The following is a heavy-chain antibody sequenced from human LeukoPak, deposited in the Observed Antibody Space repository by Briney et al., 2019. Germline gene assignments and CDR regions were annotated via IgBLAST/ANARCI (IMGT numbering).Heavy chain of an antibody. CDR2: IYHSGST. CDR1: GGSISSSNW. V-gene: IGHV4-4*02. J-gene: IGHJ4*02. Sequence: PSETLSLTCAVSGGSISSSNWWSWVRQPPGKGLEWIGEIYHSGSTNYNPSLKSRVTISVDQSKNQLSLKLSSVTAADTAVYYCARVSDYVWGSYYNYWGQGTLVTVSS. D-gene: IGHD3-16*01. CDR3: ARVSDYVWGSYYNY.